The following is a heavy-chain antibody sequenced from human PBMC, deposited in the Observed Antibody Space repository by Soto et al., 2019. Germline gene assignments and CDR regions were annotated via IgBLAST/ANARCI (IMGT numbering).Heavy chain of an antibody. D-gene: IGHD2-2*01. CDR3: ARVSFGNDYDHYYMDV. CDR1: GFSVRVNY. J-gene: IGHJ6*03. V-gene: IGHV3-66*01. CDR2: TYTGGDT. Sequence: EVQVVESGGGLVQPGGSLRLSCAASGFSVRVNYMTWVRQAPGKGLEWVSVTYTGGDTDYADSVKGRFTTSRDNSKNMLYLEVSSLRAEDTAVYYCARVSFGNDYDHYYMDVWGKGTTVTVSS.